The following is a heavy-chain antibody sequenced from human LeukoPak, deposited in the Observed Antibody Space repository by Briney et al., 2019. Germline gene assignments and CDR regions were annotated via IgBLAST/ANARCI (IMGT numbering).Heavy chain of an antibody. CDR1: GFTVSGNY. CDR3: AKKSTTVITYYFDY. V-gene: IGHV3-23*01. Sequence: GGSLRLSCAVSGFTVSGNYMSWVRQAPGKGLEWVSGISGSGGSTYYADSVKGRFTISRDNSKNTLYLQMNSLRAEDTAVYYCAKKSTTVITYYFDYWGQGTLVTVSS. CDR2: ISGSGGST. J-gene: IGHJ4*02. D-gene: IGHD4-11*01.